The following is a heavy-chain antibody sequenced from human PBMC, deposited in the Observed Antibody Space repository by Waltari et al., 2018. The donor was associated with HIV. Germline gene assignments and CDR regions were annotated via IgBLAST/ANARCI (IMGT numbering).Heavy chain of an antibody. J-gene: IGHJ4*02. CDR3: ARLTPQGGPAAIYVGNSGSSWPDY. V-gene: IGHV4-39*01. Sequence: SISSSSYYWGWIRQPPGKGLEWIGSIYYSGSTYYNPSLKSRVTISVDTSKNQFSLKLSSVTAADTAVYYCARLTPQGGPAAIYVGNSGSSWPDYWGQGTLVTVSS. D-gene: IGHD2-2*02. CDR2: IYYSGST. CDR1: SISSSSYY.